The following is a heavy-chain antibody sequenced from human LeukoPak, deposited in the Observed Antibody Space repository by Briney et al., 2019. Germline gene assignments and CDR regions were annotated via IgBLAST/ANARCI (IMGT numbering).Heavy chain of an antibody. V-gene: IGHV1-2*02. J-gene: IGHJ5*02. CDR2: INPNSGGT. Sequence: ASVKVSCKASGYTFTGYYMHWVRQAPGQGLEWMGWINPNSGGTNYAQKFQGRVTMTRDTSISTAYMELSRLRSDDTAVYYCARGVAYRGGDCYPIAPWGQGTLVTVSS. CDR3: ARGVAYRGGDCYPIAP. CDR1: GYTFTGYY. D-gene: IGHD2-21*02.